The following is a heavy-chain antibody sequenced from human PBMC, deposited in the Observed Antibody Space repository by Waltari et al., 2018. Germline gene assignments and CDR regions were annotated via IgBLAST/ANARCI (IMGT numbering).Heavy chain of an antibody. CDR1: GVTFSSYA. CDR3: AQATTVPTVADY. J-gene: IGHJ4*02. CDR2: VSCRGSSP. V-gene: IGHV3-23*01. D-gene: IGHD4-17*01. Sequence: EVQLLESGGGLVQRGGSPRLSCVASGVTFSSYARSWVRPAPGSGCDWASPVSCRGSSPHYADSVKVLFTIPRDNSNNTLDLQMTSLRAEDPAVYYCAQATTVPTVADYWGQRTLVTVSS.